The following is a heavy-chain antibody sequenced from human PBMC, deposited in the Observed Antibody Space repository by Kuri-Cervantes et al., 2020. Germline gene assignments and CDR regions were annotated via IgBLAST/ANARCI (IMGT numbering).Heavy chain of an antibody. V-gene: IGHV1-45*02. Sequence: SVKVSCKASGYTFTYRYLHWVRQAPGQALEWMGWITPFSGNTNYAQKFQDRVTITRNTSISTAYMELSSLRSEDTAVYYCARGRQWPRRGYYFDYWGQGTLVTVSS. CDR1: GYTFTYRY. D-gene: IGHD6-19*01. CDR2: ITPFSGNT. J-gene: IGHJ4*02. CDR3: ARGRQWPRRGYYFDY.